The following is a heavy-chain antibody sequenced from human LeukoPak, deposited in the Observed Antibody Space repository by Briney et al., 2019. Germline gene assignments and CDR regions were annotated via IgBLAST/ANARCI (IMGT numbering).Heavy chain of an antibody. V-gene: IGHV1-2*02. CDR1: GYTFSGYY. J-gene: IGHJ3*02. CDR2: INPNSGGT. CDR3: ARLSGEAFDI. D-gene: IGHD3-3*01. Sequence: ASVKVSCKASGYTFSGYYIHWVRQAPGQGLEWMGWINPNSGGTNYAQKFQGRVTMTRDTSISTAYMELSRLRSDDTAVYYCARLSGEAFDIWGQGTMVTVSS.